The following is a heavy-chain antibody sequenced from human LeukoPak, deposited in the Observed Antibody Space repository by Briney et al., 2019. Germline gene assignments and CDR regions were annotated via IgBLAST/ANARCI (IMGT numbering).Heavy chain of an antibody. CDR1: GYIFTNYW. CDR3: ARTGSWQHLINWFDP. D-gene: IGHD6-13*01. V-gene: IGHV5-51*01. J-gene: IGHJ5*02. CDR2: IYPDDSDT. Sequence: PGEPLKISCKGSGYIFTNYWIGWVRQMPGKGLEWMGIIYPDDSDTRYSPSFQGQVTISADKSISTAYLQWTSLKASDTAIYYCARTGSWQHLINWFDPWGQGTLVTVSS.